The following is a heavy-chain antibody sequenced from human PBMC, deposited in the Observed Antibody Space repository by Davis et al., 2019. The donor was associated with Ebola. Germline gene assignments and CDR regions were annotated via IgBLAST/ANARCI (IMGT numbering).Heavy chain of an antibody. D-gene: IGHD1-26*01. CDR1: GFTFSSYG. J-gene: IGHJ4*02. Sequence: GESLKISCAASGFTFSSYGMHWVRQAPGKGLEWVALISYDGSNKYYADSVKGRFTISRDNSKNTLYLQMNSLRAEDTAVYYCARGTMGATTSYWGQGTLVTVSS. V-gene: IGHV3-30*03. CDR3: ARGTMGATTSY. CDR2: ISYDGSNK.